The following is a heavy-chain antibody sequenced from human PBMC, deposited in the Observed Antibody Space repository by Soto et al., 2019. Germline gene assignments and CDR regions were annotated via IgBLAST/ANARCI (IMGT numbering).Heavy chain of an antibody. V-gene: IGHV3-23*01. CDR2: ISGRGDST. Sequence: GGSLRLSCAGSGFIFGHYAMTWVRPAPGKGLGWISAISGRGDSTYYADAVKGRFTISRDNSKNTLYLQMNSLRFDATAVYYCAKALDGIDDYFYAMGVWGQGTTVTVSS. CDR3: AKALDGIDDYFYAMGV. CDR1: GFIFGHYA. J-gene: IGHJ6*02. D-gene: IGHD1-1*01.